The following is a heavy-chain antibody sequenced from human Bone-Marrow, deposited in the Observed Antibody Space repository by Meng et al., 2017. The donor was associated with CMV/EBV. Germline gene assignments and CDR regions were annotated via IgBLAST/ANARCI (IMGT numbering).Heavy chain of an antibody. Sequence: VQLVESGGGLIKPWGSIRLSCEVSGLNFKNAWMSWVRQAPGKGPEWVALIKSKVDGGTTDYAAPVRGRFTFSRDDSKSTIYLQMNNVKTEDTAVYYCTTGRGGYNAEDYWGHGTLVTVSS. CDR2: IKSKVDGGTT. J-gene: IGHJ4*01. D-gene: IGHD1-1*01. CDR3: TTGRGGYNAEDY. V-gene: IGHV3-15*01. CDR1: GLNFKNAW.